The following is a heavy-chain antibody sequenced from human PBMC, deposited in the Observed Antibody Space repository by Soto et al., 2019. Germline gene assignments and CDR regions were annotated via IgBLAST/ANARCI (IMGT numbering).Heavy chain of an antibody. V-gene: IGHV3-9*01. D-gene: IGHD3-3*01. J-gene: IGHJ4*02. CDR1: GFTQDDYA. CDR2: ITWNSGSI. CDR3: TKEFRYDFWTNYYYY. Sequence: GGSLRLSCAASGFTQDDYAMHWVRQAPGKGLERVSGITWNSGSIDYAISVKGRFTISRDNAKNSLYLQMTSLRPEDTAFYYCTKEFRYDFWTNYYYYWGQGALVTVSS.